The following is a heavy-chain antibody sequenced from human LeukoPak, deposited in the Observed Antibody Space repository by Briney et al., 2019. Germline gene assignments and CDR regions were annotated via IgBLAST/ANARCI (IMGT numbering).Heavy chain of an antibody. CDR1: GFTFSSNA. CDR2: ISYDGSKT. J-gene: IGHJ6*02. CDR3: ARDRGGGYANYYGMDV. V-gene: IGHV3-30-3*01. D-gene: IGHD5-12*01. Sequence: GGSLRLSCAASGFTFSSNAMYWVRQAPGKGLEWVAVISYDGSKTYYGDSVKGRFTISRDNSKKMLYLETNSLRPEDAAVYYCARDRGGGYANYYGMDVWGRGTTVTAAS.